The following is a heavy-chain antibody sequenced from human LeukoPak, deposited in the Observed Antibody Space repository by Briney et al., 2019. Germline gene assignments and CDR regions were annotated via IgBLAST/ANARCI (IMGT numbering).Heavy chain of an antibody. CDR1: GHTFTSYA. V-gene: IGHV1-3*01. CDR2: INAGNGNT. CDR3: ARENIAAAGRGFYYYGMDV. D-gene: IGHD6-13*01. J-gene: IGHJ6*02. Sequence: GASVKVSCKASGHTFTSYAMHWVRQAPGQRLEWMGWINAGNGNTKYSQKFQGRVTITRDTSASTAYMELSSLRSEDTAVYYCARENIAAAGRGFYYYGMDVWGQGTTVTVSS.